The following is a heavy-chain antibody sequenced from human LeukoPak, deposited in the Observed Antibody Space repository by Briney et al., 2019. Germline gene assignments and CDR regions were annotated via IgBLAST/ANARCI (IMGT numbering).Heavy chain of an antibody. V-gene: IGHV4-59*11. J-gene: IGHJ4*02. CDR2: IYYSGST. Sequence: PSETLSLTCTVSGGSISSHYWSWIRQPPGKGLEWIGYIYYSGSTNYNSSLKSRVTISVDTSKNQFSLKLSSVTAADTAVYYCARGRRSYGIQDYWGQGTLVTVSS. D-gene: IGHD1-26*01. CDR3: ARGRRSYGIQDY. CDR1: GGSISSHY.